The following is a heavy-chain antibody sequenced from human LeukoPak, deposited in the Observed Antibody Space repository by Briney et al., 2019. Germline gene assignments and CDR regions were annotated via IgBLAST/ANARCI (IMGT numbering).Heavy chain of an antibody. V-gene: IGHV3-73*01. CDR3: TRLVVLLPGDSSGHRIHAFDI. Sequence: GGSLRLSCAASGFTFSGSAMHWVRQASGKGLEWVGRIRSKANSYATAYAASVKGRFTISRDDSKNAAYLQMNSLKTEDTAVYYCTRLVVLLPGDSSGHRIHAFDIWGQGTVVTVSS. CDR2: IRSKANSYAT. CDR1: GFTFSGSA. D-gene: IGHD3-22*01. J-gene: IGHJ3*02.